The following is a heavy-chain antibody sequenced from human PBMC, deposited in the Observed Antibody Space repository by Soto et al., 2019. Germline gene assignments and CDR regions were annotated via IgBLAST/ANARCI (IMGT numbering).Heavy chain of an antibody. CDR3: ARVTGGKYCTNGVCYTNLPEDYYYYYMDV. CDR1: GGSISSYY. J-gene: IGHJ6*03. Sequence: SETLSLTCTVSGGSISSYYWSWIRQPPGKGLEWIGYIYYSGSTNYNPSLKSRVTISVDTSKNQFSLKLSSVTAADTAVYYCARVTGGKYCTNGVCYTNLPEDYYYYYMDVWGKGTTVTVSS. D-gene: IGHD2-8*01. CDR2: IYYSGST. V-gene: IGHV4-59*01.